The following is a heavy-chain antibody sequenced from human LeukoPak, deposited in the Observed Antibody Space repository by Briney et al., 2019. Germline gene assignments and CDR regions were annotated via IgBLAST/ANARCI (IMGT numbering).Heavy chain of an antibody. Sequence: QPGGSLRLSCAASGFTFSSYAMSWVRQAPGKGLEWVSAISGSGGSTYYADSVKGRFTISRDNSKNTLYLQMNSLKSEDTAVYYCSTLTSRGLSDSWGQGTLVTVSS. D-gene: IGHD4-11*01. V-gene: IGHV3-23*01. CDR1: GFTFSSYA. J-gene: IGHJ4*02. CDR2: ISGSGGST. CDR3: STLTSRGLSDS.